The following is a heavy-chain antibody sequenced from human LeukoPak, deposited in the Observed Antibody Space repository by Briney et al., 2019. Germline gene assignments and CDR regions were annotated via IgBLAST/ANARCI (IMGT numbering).Heavy chain of an antibody. Sequence: PSETLSLTCAVSGGSISSGGYSWSWIRQPPGKGLEWIGYIYHSGSTYYNPSLKSRVTISVDRSKNQFSLKLSSVTAADTAVYYCARGRYYDSSGYLYYFDYWGQGTPVTVSS. CDR2: IYHSGST. V-gene: IGHV4-30-2*01. D-gene: IGHD3-22*01. CDR1: GGSISSGGYS. CDR3: ARGRYYDSSGYLYYFDY. J-gene: IGHJ4*02.